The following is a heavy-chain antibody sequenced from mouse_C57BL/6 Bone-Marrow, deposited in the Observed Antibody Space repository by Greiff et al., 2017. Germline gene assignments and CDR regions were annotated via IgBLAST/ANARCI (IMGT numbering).Heavy chain of an antibody. Sequence: EVQVVESGGDLVKPGGSLKLSCAASGFTFSSYAMSWVRQTPEKRLEWVATISAGGGYTYYPDNVKGRFTISRDNAKNILYLQMSHLKSEDSDMYYCSRGKNYSQEDYYAMDYWGQGTSVTVSS. CDR2: ISAGGGYT. CDR1: GFTFSSYA. CDR3: SRGKNYSQEDYYAMDY. J-gene: IGHJ4*01. D-gene: IGHD2-12*01. V-gene: IGHV5-4*01.